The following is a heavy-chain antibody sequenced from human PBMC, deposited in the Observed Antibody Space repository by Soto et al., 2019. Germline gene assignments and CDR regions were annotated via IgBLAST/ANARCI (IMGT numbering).Heavy chain of an antibody. Sequence: GGSLRLSCAASGFTFSSYSMNWVRQAPGKGLEWVSSISSSSSYIYYADSVKGRFTISRDNAKNSLYLQMNSLRAEDTAVYYCAKDWTGDKCPCMDVWGQGTTVTVSS. J-gene: IGHJ6*02. D-gene: IGHD2-8*02. CDR3: AKDWTGDKCPCMDV. V-gene: IGHV3-21*01. CDR2: ISSSSSYI. CDR1: GFTFSSYS.